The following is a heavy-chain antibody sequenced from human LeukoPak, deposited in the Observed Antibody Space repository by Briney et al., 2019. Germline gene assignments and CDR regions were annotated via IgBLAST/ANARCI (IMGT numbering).Heavy chain of an antibody. V-gene: IGHV4-4*02. D-gene: IGHD1-26*01. CDR3: ARNKWELLRGDQN. J-gene: IGHJ4*01. Sequence: SETLSLTCAVSGDSISSSNWWSWVRQTPGKGLEWIGETYHSGGTNYNPSLKSRVTISVDTSTNQVSLQLSSVTAADTAVYYCARNKWELLRGDQNWGQGALVTVSS. CDR2: TYHSGGT. CDR1: GDSISSSNW.